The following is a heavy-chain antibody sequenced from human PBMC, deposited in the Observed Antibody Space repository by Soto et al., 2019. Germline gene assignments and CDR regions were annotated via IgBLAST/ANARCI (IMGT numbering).Heavy chain of an antibody. CDR1: GCSFSSFG. CDR2: NSYDGRNK. Sequence: QVQLVESGGGVVQPGRSLRLSCAASGCSFSSFGMHWVRQSPGKGLEWVGFNSYDGRNKYYADSVKGRVTISRDSSEKTLYLKMNSLRPEETAVYYCAKALGELSPESYDYWGQGTLVTVSS. J-gene: IGHJ4*02. V-gene: IGHV3-30*18. D-gene: IGHD3-16*02. CDR3: AKALGELSPESYDY.